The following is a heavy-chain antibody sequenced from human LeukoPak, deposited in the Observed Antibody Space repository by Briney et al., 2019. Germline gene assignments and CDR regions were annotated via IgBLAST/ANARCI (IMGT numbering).Heavy chain of an antibody. D-gene: IGHD3-10*02. CDR1: GFTFSSFE. CDR3: AELGITMIGGV. J-gene: IGHJ6*04. V-gene: IGHV3-48*03. Sequence: PGGSLRLSCAASGFTFSSFEMHWVRQAPGKGLEWVSWISSSGTTIKYADSVKGRFTISRDNARNSLFLQMNGLRGEDTAVYYCAELGITMIGGVWGKGTTVTISS. CDR2: ISSSGTTI.